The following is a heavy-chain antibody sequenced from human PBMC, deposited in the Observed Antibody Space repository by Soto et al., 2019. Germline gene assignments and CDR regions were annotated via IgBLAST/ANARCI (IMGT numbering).Heavy chain of an antibody. CDR3: TSHSPEHMIPK. CDR2: IRNRTNGYAT. Sequence: EVQLVESGEDLVQPGGSLKLSGAASGFTFSGSTMHWVRQASGKGLEWIGRIRNRTNGYATAYAASVKGRFTISRDDSKNTAYLQLNSLKTEDTAVYFCTSHSPEHMIPKWGQGTLVTVSS. CDR1: GFTFSGST. V-gene: IGHV3-73*02. J-gene: IGHJ4*02. D-gene: IGHD3-22*01.